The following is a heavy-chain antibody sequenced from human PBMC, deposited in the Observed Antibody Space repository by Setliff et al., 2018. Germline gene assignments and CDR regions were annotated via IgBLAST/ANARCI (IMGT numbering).Heavy chain of an antibody. CDR2: IIPIFGTA. V-gene: IGHV1-69*06. CDR1: GGTFSSYA. J-gene: IGHJ4*01. Sequence: GASVKVSCKASGGTFSSYAISWVRQAPGQGLEWMGGIIPIFGTANYAQKFLGRVTMTEDTSTDTAYMELSSLRSEDTAVYYCATKDYDTSGYYRPFGFWGQGTLVTVSS. D-gene: IGHD3-22*01. CDR3: ATKDYDTSGYYRPFGF.